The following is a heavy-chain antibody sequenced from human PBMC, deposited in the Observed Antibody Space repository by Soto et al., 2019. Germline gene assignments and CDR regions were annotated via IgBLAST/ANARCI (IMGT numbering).Heavy chain of an antibody. J-gene: IGHJ4*02. D-gene: IGHD6-13*01. V-gene: IGHV4-31*03. CDR2: IYYSGST. CDR1: GGSISSGGYY. CDR3: AREPNYYSSWYYFDY. Sequence: SETLSLTCTVSGGSISSGGYYWNWIRQHPGKGLEWIGYIYYSGSTYYNPSLKSRVTISVDTSKNQFSLKLSSLTAADTAVYYCAREPNYYSSWYYFDYWGQGTLVTVSS.